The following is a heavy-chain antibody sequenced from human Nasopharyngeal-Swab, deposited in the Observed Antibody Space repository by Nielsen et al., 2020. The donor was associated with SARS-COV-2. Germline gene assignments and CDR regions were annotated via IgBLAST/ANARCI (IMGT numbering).Heavy chain of an antibody. CDR1: GFTFSSYS. Sequence: GESLKISCAASGFTFSSYSMNWVRQAPGKGLEWVSSISSSSSYIYYADSVKGRFTISRDNAKNSLYLQMNSLRAEDTAVYYCAGYCSSTSCSRNYYYYYKDVWGKGTTVTVSS. CDR3: AGYCSSTSCSRNYYYYYKDV. D-gene: IGHD2-2*01. V-gene: IGHV3-21*01. J-gene: IGHJ6*03. CDR2: ISSSSSYI.